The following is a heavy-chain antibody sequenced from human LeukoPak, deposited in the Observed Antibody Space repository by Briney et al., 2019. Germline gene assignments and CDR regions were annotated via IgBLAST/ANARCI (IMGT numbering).Heavy chain of an antibody. J-gene: IGHJ4*02. CDR3: AREANYYGSGSYFEGTFDY. Sequence: SETLSLTCIVSGGSISSYYWSWIRQPPGKGLEWIGYIYYSGTTNYNPSLKSRVTISIDTSKNEFSLKLTSVTAADTAVYYCAREANYYGSGSYFEGTFDYWGQGSLVTVSS. V-gene: IGHV4-59*01. CDR1: GGSISSYY. D-gene: IGHD3-10*01. CDR2: IYYSGTT.